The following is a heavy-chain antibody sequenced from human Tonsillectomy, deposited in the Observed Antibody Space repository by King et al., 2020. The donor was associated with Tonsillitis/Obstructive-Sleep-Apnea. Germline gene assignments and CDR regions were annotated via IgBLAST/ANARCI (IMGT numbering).Heavy chain of an antibody. CDR3: ARDYYDSSGHYMDV. J-gene: IGHJ6*03. CDR2: MNPNSGNT. V-gene: IGHV1-8*01. Sequence: VQLVESGAEVKKPGASVKVSCKASGYTFTSYDINWVRQAPGQGLEWMGWMNPNSGNTGFAQKFQGRVTMTRDNAKSTAYMELSSLRSDDTAVYYCARDYYDSSGHYMDVCGQGTTVTVSS. D-gene: IGHD3-22*01. CDR1: GYTFTSYD.